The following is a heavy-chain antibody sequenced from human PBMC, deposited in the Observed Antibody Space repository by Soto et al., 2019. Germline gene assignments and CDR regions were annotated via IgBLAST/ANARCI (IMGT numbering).Heavy chain of an antibody. CDR1: GDSVSSNSAA. Sequence: SQTLSLTCAISGDSVSSNSAAWNWIRQSPSRGLEWLGRTYYRSKWYNDYAVSVKSRITINPDTSKNQFSLQLNSVTPEDTAVYYCARERSVQEVFRFGAYGPGDYYYYGMDVWGQGTTVTVSS. V-gene: IGHV6-1*01. D-gene: IGHD3-10*01. CDR2: TYYRSKWYN. J-gene: IGHJ6*02. CDR3: ARERSVQEVFRFGAYGPGDYYYYGMDV.